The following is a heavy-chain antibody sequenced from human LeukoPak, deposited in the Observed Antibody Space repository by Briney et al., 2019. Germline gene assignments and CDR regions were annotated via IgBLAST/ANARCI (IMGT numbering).Heavy chain of an antibody. CDR3: AAFLLQQINVFDI. V-gene: IGHV4-61*02. Sequence: SQTLSLTCTVSADSADSISSVSYYWSWIREPAGKGLEWIGRIYTDGSTEYNPSLKSRVAVSVDTSKSQFSLKLNSVTAADTAVHYCAAFLLQQINVFDIWGQGTMVTASS. CDR2: IYTDGST. CDR1: ADSADSISSVSYY. D-gene: IGHD1-1*01. J-gene: IGHJ3*02.